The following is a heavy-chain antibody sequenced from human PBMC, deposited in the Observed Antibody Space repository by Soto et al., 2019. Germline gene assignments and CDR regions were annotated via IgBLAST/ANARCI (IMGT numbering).Heavy chain of an antibody. D-gene: IGHD3-22*01. J-gene: IGHJ4*02. Sequence: ALRLSFAASGFTFSSYAMHLVRQAPGKGLEWVAVISYDGSNKYYADSVKGRFTISRDNSKNTLYLQMNSLRAEDTAVYYCERVRNYDSSGYYYDYWGQGTLVTVYS. CDR2: ISYDGSNK. CDR1: GFTFSSYA. V-gene: IGHV3-30-3*01. CDR3: ERVRNYDSSGYYYDY.